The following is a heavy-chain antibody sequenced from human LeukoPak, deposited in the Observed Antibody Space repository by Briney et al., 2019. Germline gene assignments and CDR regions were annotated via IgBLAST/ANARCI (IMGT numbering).Heavy chain of an antibody. CDR1: GITVSNNC. J-gene: IGHJ6*03. CDR3: ARSIPYYYYMDV. CDR2: ISSSSSYI. V-gene: IGHV3-21*01. Sequence: GGSLRLSCAASGITVSNNCMNWVRQAPGKGLEWVSSISSSSSYIYYADSLKGRFTISRDNAKKSLHLQMNSLRAEDTAVYYCARSIPYYYYMDVWGKGTTVTVSS. D-gene: IGHD2/OR15-2a*01.